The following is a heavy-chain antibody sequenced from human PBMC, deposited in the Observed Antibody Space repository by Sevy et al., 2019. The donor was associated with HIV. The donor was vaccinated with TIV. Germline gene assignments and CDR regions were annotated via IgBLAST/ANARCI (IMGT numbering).Heavy chain of an antibody. D-gene: IGHD3-3*01. Sequence: GSLRLSCAASGFTVSSNYMSWVRQAPGKGLQWVSVIYSGGTTYYADSVQGRFTISRDNSKNTLYLQMNSLRAEDTAVYYCARGFWSGYYYSGSYGMDVWGQGTTVTVSS. CDR1: GFTVSSNY. CDR3: ARGFWSGYYYSGSYGMDV. J-gene: IGHJ6*02. CDR2: IYSGGTT. V-gene: IGHV3-53*01.